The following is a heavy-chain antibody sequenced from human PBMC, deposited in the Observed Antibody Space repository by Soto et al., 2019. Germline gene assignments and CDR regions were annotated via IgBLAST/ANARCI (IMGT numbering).Heavy chain of an antibody. CDR1: GYTFTSYG. J-gene: IGHJ5*02. Sequence: ASVKVSCKASGYTFTSYGISWVRQAPGQGLEWMGWISAYNGNTNYAQKLQGRVTMTTDTSTSTAYMELRSLRSDDTAVYYCARAPRAYYDITDAWFDPWGQGTLVTVSS. CDR2: ISAYNGNT. V-gene: IGHV1-18*01. D-gene: IGHD3-9*01. CDR3: ARAPRAYYDITDAWFDP.